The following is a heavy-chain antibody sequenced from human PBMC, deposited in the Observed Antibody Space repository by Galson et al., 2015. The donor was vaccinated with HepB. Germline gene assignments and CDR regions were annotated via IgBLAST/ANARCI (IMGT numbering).Heavy chain of an antibody. CDR3: ARTVAGTSVLADY. D-gene: IGHD6-19*01. CDR1: GDSASSNIAT. J-gene: IGHJ4*02. V-gene: IGHV6-1*01. CDR2: TYYRSEWYD. Sequence: CAISGDSASSNIATWNWIRQSPSRGLEWLGRTYYRSEWYDDYAVSVKSRITINPDTSKNQFSLQLNSMTPGDTAVYYCARTVAGTSVLADYWGQGILVTVSS.